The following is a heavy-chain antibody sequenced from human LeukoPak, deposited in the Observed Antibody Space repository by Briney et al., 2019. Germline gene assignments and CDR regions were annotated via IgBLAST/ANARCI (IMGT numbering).Heavy chain of an antibody. D-gene: IGHD2-15*01. V-gene: IGHV3-30*02. CDR1: GFTFSNYG. CDR3: AKAPNLVAAPDY. CDR2: IRYDGSNK. Sequence: GESLRLSCAASGFTFSNYGMHWVRQAPGKVLGWVAFIRYDGSNKYYGDSVKGRFTISRDNSKNTLYLQMNSLRAEDTAVYYCAKAPNLVAAPDYWGQGTLFTVSA. J-gene: IGHJ4*02.